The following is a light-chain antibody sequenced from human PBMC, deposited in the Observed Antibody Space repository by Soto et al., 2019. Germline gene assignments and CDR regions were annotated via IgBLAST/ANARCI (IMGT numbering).Light chain of an antibody. V-gene: IGKV1-39*01. CDR1: QDINVY. CDR2: SAS. Sequence: DIQMTQSPSSVSASIGDTVTITCRASQDINVYLTWYQQNPGEVPKLLIYSASTLHSGVPSRFTVSGSETDFTLTIRSLQPEDFATYYCQHGYVAPYSFGQGTKVDIK. CDR3: QHGYVAPYS. J-gene: IGKJ2*03.